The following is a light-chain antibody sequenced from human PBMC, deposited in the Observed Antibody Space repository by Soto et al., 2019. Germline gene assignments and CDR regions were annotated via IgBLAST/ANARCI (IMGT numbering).Light chain of an antibody. CDR1: QTISTY. J-gene: IGKJ1*01. Sequence: DIQMTQSPSSLSASVGDRVTITCRASQTISTYLTWYQQKPGKAPKVLIYGASSLQSGVPSRFSGTGSETDFVPTIGSLQPEDFATYFWQQSYSASETFGKGTKVEIE. CDR2: GAS. V-gene: IGKV1-39*01. CDR3: QQSYSASET.